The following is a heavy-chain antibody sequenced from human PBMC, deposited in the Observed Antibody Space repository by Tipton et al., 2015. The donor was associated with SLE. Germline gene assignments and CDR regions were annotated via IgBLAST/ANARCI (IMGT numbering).Heavy chain of an antibody. D-gene: IGHD1-26*01. CDR2: IYSGGST. J-gene: IGHJ4*02. Sequence: QLVQSGGGLVQPGGSLRVSCAASEFTVSSNSMAWVRQAPAKGLEWVSGIYSGGSTYFADSVKGRFTISRDNAKNSLYLQMNSLRAEDTAVYYCARAVGAPYYFDYWGQGTLVTVSS. CDR1: EFTVSSNS. CDR3: ARAVGAPYYFDY. V-gene: IGHV3-53*01.